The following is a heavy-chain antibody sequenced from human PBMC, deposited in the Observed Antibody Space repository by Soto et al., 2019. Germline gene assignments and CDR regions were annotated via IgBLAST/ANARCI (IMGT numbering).Heavy chain of an antibody. CDR3: ARIAAAGTGWFDP. CDR1: GGSISSSSYY. V-gene: IGHV4-39*01. Sequence: QLQLQESGPGLVKPSETLSLTCTVSGGSISSSSYYWGWIRQPPGKGLEWIGSIYYSGSTYYNPSLKSRVTISVDTSKNQFSLKLSSVTAADTAVYYCARIAAAGTGWFDPWGQGTLVTVSS. CDR2: IYYSGST. J-gene: IGHJ5*02. D-gene: IGHD6-13*01.